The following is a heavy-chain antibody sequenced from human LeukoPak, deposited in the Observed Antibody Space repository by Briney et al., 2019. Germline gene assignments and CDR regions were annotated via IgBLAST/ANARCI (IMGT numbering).Heavy chain of an antibody. CDR2: ILFDGSNK. Sequence: PGGSLRLSCAASGFTFSRYGMHWVRQAPGKGLEWVAVILFDGSNKYYADSVKGRFTISRDNSKNTLYLQMNSLRAEDTAVCYCAKVGDGDYYLDYWGQGTLVTVSS. CDR1: GFTFSRYG. D-gene: IGHD4-17*01. V-gene: IGHV3-33*06. CDR3: AKVGDGDYYLDY. J-gene: IGHJ4*02.